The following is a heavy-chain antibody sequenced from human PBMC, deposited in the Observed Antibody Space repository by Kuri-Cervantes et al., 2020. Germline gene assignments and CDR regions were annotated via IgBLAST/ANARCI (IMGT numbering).Heavy chain of an antibody. CDR3: TTVFFPGYQ. CDR2: ISGSGGST. CDR1: GFTFSSYS. V-gene: IGHV3-23*01. D-gene: IGHD5-18*01. Sequence: GESLKISCAASGFTFSSYSMNWVRQAPGKGLEWVSAISGSGGSTYYADSVKGRFTISRDNSKNTLYLQMNSLRAEDTAVYYCTTVFFPGYQWGQGTLVTVSS. J-gene: IGHJ4*02.